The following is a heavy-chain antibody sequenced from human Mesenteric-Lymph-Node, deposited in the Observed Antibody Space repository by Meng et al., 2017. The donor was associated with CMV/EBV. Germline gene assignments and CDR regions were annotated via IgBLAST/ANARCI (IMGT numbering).Heavy chain of an antibody. CDR2: INTNTGNP. J-gene: IGHJ4*01. V-gene: IGHV7-4-1*02. D-gene: IGHD3-10*01. Sequence: YTFTSYAMNWVRQATGQGLEWMGWINTNTGNPTYAQGFTGRFVFSLDTSVSTAYLQISSLKAEDTAVYYCARLFPNYYYDSGSYYYYWGQGTLVTVSS. CDR3: ARLFPNYYYDSGSYYYY. CDR1: YTFTSYA.